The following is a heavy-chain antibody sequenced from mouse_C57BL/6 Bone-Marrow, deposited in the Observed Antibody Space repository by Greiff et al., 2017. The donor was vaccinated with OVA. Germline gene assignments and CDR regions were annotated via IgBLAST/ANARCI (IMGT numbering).Heavy chain of an antibody. CDR2: IYPRSGNT. V-gene: IGHV1-81*01. Sequence: LQESGAELARPGASVKLSCKASGYTFTSYGISWVKQRTGQGLEWIVEIYPRSGNTYYNEKFKGKATLTADKSSSTAYMELRSLTSEDSAVYFCASSYYFDYWGQGTTLTVSS. CDR1: GYTFTSYG. J-gene: IGHJ2*01. CDR3: ASSYYFDY. D-gene: IGHD2-12*01.